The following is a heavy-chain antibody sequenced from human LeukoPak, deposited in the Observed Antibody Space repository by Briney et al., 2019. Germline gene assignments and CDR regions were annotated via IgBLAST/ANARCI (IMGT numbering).Heavy chain of an antibody. Sequence: GGSLRLSCAASGFTFSSHWTSWVRQAPGKGLEWVANIKHDGSEKYYVGSVKGRFTISRDNAKNSLYLQMNSLRAEDTAVYYCALYNWNSKRDLDYWGQGTLVTVSS. CDR3: ALYNWNSKRDLDY. CDR1: GFTFSSHW. V-gene: IGHV3-7*05. J-gene: IGHJ4*02. D-gene: IGHD1-7*01. CDR2: IKHDGSEK.